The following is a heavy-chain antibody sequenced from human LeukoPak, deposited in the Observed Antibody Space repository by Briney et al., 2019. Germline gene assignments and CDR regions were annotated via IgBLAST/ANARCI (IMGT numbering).Heavy chain of an antibody. CDR2: ISGSGGST. Sequence: GGSLRLSCAGSGFTFSTYGMSWVRQAPGKGLEWVSGISGSGGSTYYADSVKGRFTISRDNSKNTLFLQMNSLTSEDTALYYCTTERLMEYYDSRGYLGDSWGQGTLVTVSS. J-gene: IGHJ4*02. V-gene: IGHV3-23*01. D-gene: IGHD3-22*01. CDR3: TTERLMEYYDSRGYLGDS. CDR1: GFTFSTYG.